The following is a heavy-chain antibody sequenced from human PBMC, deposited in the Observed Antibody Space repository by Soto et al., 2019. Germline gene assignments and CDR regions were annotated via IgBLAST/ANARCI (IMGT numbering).Heavy chain of an antibody. D-gene: IGHD5-18*01. CDR3: AMHTSMRSYFEY. CDR2: IKQDGSEK. V-gene: IGHV3-7*01. CDR1: GFTFSSYW. Sequence: GGSLRLSCAASGFTFSSYWMSWVRQAPGKGLEWVANIKQDGSEKYYVDSVKGRFTISRDNAKKSLCLQMNSLRAEDTAVYYCAMHTSMRSYFEYWGQGTLVTVSS. J-gene: IGHJ4*02.